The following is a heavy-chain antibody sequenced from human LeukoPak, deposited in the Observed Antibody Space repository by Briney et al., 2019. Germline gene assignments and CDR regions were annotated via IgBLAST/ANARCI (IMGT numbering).Heavy chain of an antibody. J-gene: IGHJ6*02. V-gene: IGHV1-2*02. CDR3: ARDSRLERRGLYYGMDV. CDR2: INPNSGGT. Sequence: ASVKVSCKASGYTFTGYYIHWVRQAPGQGLEWMGWINPNSGGTNYAQKFQGRVTMTRDTSISTAYMELSRLRSDDTAVYYCARDSRLERRGLYYGMDVWGQGTTVTVSS. CDR1: GYTFTGYY. D-gene: IGHD1-1*01.